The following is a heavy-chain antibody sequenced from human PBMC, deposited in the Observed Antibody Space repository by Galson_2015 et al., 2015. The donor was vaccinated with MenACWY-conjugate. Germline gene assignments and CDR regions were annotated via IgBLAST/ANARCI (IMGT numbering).Heavy chain of an antibody. V-gene: IGHV3-48*01. CDR1: GFTFSSYG. CDR3: AKDLIIVAVKIGFFDY. CDR2: ISSSSSTM. J-gene: IGHJ4*02. Sequence: SLRLSCAASGFTFSSYGMNWVRQAPGKGLEWVSYISSSSSTMYYADSVKGRFTISRDKSKNSLFLQMNSLRADDTAVYSCAKDLIIVAVKIGFFDYWGQGTQVTVSS. D-gene: IGHD5-12*01.